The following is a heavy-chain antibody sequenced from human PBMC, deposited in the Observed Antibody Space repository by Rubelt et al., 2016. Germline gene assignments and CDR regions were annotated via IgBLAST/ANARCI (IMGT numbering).Heavy chain of an antibody. CDR1: GFTVSANY. CDR3: ATQGGDFITVFDPGMDV. V-gene: IGHV3-7*03. J-gene: IGHJ6*02. D-gene: IGHD3-3*01. Sequence: EVQLVESGGGLIQPGGSLRLSCAASGFTVSANYMTWVRQAPGKGLEWVANIKQDGSEKYYVDSVKGRFTISRDNAKNSLYLQMNSLRAEDTAVYYCATQGGDFITVFDPGMDVWGQGTTVTVSS. CDR2: IKQDGSEK.